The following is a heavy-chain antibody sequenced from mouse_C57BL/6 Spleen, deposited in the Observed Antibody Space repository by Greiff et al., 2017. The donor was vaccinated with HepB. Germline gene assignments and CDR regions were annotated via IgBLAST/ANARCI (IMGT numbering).Heavy chain of an antibody. V-gene: IGHV3-1*01. CDR2: ISYSGST. D-gene: IGHD4-1*01. CDR3: ARGGLGRGYFDY. CDR1: GYSITSGYD. J-gene: IGHJ2*01. Sequence: DVQLQESGPGMVKPSQSLSLTCTVTGYSITSGYDWHWIRHFPGNKLEWMGYISYSGSTNYNPSLKSRISITHDTSKNHFFLKLNSVTTEDTATYYCARGGLGRGYFDYWGQGTTLTVSS.